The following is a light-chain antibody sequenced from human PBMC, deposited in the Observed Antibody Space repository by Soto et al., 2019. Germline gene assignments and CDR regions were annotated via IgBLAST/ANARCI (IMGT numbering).Light chain of an antibody. CDR1: QSVTNPF. V-gene: IGKV3-20*01. CDR3: QQFSSYPLT. CDR2: AAS. Sequence: EIVLAQSPGTLSLSPGERATLSCRASQSVTNPFLAWYQQKPGQAPRLLIYAASSRATGIPDRFSGGGSGTDFTLTISRLEPEDFAVYYCQQFSSYPLTFGGGTKVDIK. J-gene: IGKJ4*01.